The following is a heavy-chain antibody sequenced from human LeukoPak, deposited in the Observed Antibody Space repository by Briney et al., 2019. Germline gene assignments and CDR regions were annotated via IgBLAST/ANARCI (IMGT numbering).Heavy chain of an antibody. V-gene: IGHV4-4*09. Sequence: SETLSLTCTVSGGSISSYFWSWIRQPPGKELEWIGYIYSSGSTSYNPSLKSRVTISVDTSKNQFSLRLTSVTAADTAVYYCARDAYWGQGILVTVSS. J-gene: IGHJ4*02. CDR2: IYSSGST. CDR3: ARDAY. CDR1: GGSISSYF.